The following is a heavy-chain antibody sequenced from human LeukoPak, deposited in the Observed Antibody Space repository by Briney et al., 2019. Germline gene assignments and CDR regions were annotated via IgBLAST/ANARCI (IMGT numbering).Heavy chain of an antibody. CDR2: IKQDGSEK. D-gene: IGHD6-13*01. CDR1: GFTFSTYW. Sequence: GGSLRLSCAASGFTFSTYWMSWVRQAPGKGLEWVANIKQDGSEKYYVDSVKGRFTISKDNAKNSLYLQMNSLRAEDTAVYFCARGASSWYSTSPNFDYWGQGTLVTVSS. J-gene: IGHJ4*02. V-gene: IGHV3-7*01. CDR3: ARGASSWYSTSPNFDY.